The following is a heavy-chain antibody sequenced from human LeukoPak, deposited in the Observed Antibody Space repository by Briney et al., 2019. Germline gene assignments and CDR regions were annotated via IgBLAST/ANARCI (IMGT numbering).Heavy chain of an antibody. CDR1: GGSFSNYA. V-gene: IGHV1-69*06. D-gene: IGHD3-16*01. J-gene: IGHJ6*03. Sequence: GASVKVSCKASGGSFSNYATTGVRQAPGQGLEWMGRIIPIFGATTYAQKFQGRVTITADMGSSTAYLELTGLTSEDTALYFCAKQGAVRQDYYMDVWGNGTTVIVSS. CDR3: AKQGAVRQDYYMDV. CDR2: IIPIFGAT.